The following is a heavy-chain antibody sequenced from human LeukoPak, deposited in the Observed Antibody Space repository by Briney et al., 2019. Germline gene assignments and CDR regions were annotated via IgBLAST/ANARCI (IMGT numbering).Heavy chain of an antibody. CDR1: GYTFTSYG. Sequence: GASVTVSCKASGYTFTSYGISWVRQAPGQGLEWMGWISAYNGNTNYAQKLQGRVTMTTDTSTSTAYMELRSLRSDDTAVYYCASQTGPRIVVGTLDYYGMDVWGQGTTVAVSS. CDR3: ASQTGPRIVVGTLDYYGMDV. CDR2: ISAYNGNT. J-gene: IGHJ6*02. D-gene: IGHD2-2*01. V-gene: IGHV1-18*01.